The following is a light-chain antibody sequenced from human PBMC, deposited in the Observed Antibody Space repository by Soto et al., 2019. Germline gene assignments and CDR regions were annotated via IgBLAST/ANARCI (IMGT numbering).Light chain of an antibody. Sequence: EIVLTQSPGTLSLSPGERATLSCRASQSISSSYLAWYQKRPGQAPRLLIVGASYRATGIPDRFSGSGSGADFTLTIRRLEPEDFAVYYCQQYSSSPPEFTFGPGTKVDSK. J-gene: IGKJ3*01. CDR2: GAS. V-gene: IGKV3-20*01. CDR1: QSISSSY. CDR3: QQYSSSPPEFT.